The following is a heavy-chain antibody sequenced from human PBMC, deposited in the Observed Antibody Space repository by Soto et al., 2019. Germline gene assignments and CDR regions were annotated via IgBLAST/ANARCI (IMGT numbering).Heavy chain of an antibody. CDR3: ARHGFGYCSGGSCSFAFDI. J-gene: IGHJ3*02. CDR2: IYPSDSYT. D-gene: IGHD2-15*01. Sequence: PGESLKISCKGSGYSFTSYWIGWVRQMPGKGLEWMGIIYPSDSYTNYSPSFQGHVTISADKSISTAYLQWSSLKASDTAMYYCARHGFGYCSGGSCSFAFDIWGQGTMVTVSS. V-gene: IGHV5-51*01. CDR1: GYSFTSYW.